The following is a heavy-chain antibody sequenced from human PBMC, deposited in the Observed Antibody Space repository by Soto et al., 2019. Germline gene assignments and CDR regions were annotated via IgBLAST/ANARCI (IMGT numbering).Heavy chain of an antibody. D-gene: IGHD3-22*01. CDR1: GDSISRIDYD. CDR3: AREGGSYDSGGYLIRGAFDI. Sequence: TLSLTCSVSGDSISRIDYDWTWIRQHPEKGLEWIGNIYFRGNTYYSPSLESRLTISVDTSKNQFSLKLTSVTAADTAVYYCAREGGSYDSGGYLIRGAFDIWGQGTMVTVSS. V-gene: IGHV4-31*03. J-gene: IGHJ3*02. CDR2: IYFRGNT.